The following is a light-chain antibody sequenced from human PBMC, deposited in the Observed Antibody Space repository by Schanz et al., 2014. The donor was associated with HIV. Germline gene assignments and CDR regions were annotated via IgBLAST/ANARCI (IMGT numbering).Light chain of an antibody. Sequence: QSVLTQPPSVSAAPGQSVLISCSGSNSNIAFNYVSWHQQVPGRAPRLLIYDNDKLSSGVPDRFSASKSGTSATLVITRLQTGDEADYYCGAWDNSLAAWLFGGGTKLTVL. CDR2: DND. J-gene: IGLJ3*02. CDR3: GAWDNSLAAWL. CDR1: NSNIAFNY. V-gene: IGLV1-51*01.